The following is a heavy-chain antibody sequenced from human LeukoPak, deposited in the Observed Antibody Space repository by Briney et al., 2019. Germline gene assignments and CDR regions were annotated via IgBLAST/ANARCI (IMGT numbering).Heavy chain of an antibody. V-gene: IGHV3-23*01. CDR3: AKGGYYASGTYLAYYYGMDV. D-gene: IGHD3-10*01. J-gene: IGHJ6*02. CDR1: GFTFSSYA. Sequence: GGSLRLSCAASGFTFSSYAMNWVRQAPGKGLEWVSTIGGSGGTTYYTDSVKGRFTISRDNSQNTLYLQLNSLKAEDTAVYYCAKGGYYASGTYLAYYYGMDVWGQGTTVTVSS. CDR2: IGGSGGTT.